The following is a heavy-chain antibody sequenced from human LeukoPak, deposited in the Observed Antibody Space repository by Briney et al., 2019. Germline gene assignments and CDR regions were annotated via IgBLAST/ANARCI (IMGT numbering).Heavy chain of an antibody. CDR3: ARRTFMDY. J-gene: IGHJ4*02. CDR2: FYYSGST. Sequence: SETLSLTCTVSGGSISSSSYYWGWIRQPPGKGLEWIGSFYYSGSTYYNPSLKSRVTISVDTSENQFSLRLSSVTAADTAVYYCARRTFMDYWGQGTLVTVSS. CDR1: GGSISSSSYY. D-gene: IGHD2/OR15-2a*01. V-gene: IGHV4-39*01.